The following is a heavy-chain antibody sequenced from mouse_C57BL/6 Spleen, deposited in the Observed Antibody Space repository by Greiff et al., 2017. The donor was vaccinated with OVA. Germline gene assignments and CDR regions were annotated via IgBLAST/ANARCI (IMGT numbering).Heavy chain of an antibody. CDR3: ARGTYDYPFAY. V-gene: IGHV1-18*01. D-gene: IGHD2-4*01. Sequence: EVMLVESGPELVKPGASVKIPCKASGYTFTDYNMDWVKQSHGKSLEWIGDINPNNGGTIYNQKFKGKATLTVDKSSSTAYMELRSLTSEDTAVYYCARGTYDYPFAYWGQGTLVTVSA. CDR1: GYTFTDYN. J-gene: IGHJ3*01. CDR2: INPNNGGT.